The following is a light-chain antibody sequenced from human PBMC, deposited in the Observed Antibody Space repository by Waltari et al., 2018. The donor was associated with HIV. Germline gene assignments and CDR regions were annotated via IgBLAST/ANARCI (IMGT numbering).Light chain of an antibody. CDR2: LGS. Sequence: IVLTQSPLSLPVPPGEPASFFCRSSQSLLRTDGYYYLSWYLQRPGQSPQLLIYLGSSRASGVPDRFSGSGSGTDFTLRVSRVEAEDVGLYFCMQSLQTPFTFGPGTEVDIK. V-gene: IGKV2-28*01. CDR1: QSLLRTDGYYY. CDR3: MQSLQTPFT. J-gene: IGKJ3*01.